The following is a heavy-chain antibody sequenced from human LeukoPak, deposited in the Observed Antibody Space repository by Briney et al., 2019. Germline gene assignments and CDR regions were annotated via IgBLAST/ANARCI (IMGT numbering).Heavy chain of an antibody. CDR2: INPNSGGT. CDR3: ARDHDFWSGYRNDAFDI. D-gene: IGHD3-3*01. CDR1: GYTFIGYY. Sequence: ASVKVSCKASGYTFIGYYMHWVRQAPGQGLEWMGWINPNSGGTNYAQKFQGRVTMTRDTSISTAYMELSRLRSDDTAVYYCARDHDFWSGYRNDAFDIWGQGTMVTVSS. V-gene: IGHV1-2*02. J-gene: IGHJ3*02.